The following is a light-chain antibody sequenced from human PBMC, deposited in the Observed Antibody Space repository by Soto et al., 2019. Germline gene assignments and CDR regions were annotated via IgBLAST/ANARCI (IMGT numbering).Light chain of an antibody. Sequence: QSALTQPASVSGAPGQSITISCTGSNXDVGIYDFVSWYQHHPGRAPKLIVSEVSHRPSGVSNRFSGSKSGNTASLTISGLQSEDEADYYCISYTSDDVRYVFGTGTKFTVL. CDR3: ISYTSDDVRYV. J-gene: IGLJ1*01. V-gene: IGLV2-14*01. CDR1: NXDVGIYDF. CDR2: EVS.